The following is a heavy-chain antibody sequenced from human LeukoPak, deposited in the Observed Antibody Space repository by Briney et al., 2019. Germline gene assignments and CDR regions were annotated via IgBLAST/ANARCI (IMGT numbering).Heavy chain of an antibody. CDR1: GFTLRSYW. J-gene: IGHJ3*02. V-gene: IGHV3-7*01. Sequence: GGSLRLSCAASGFTLRSYWVNWVRQAPGKGPEWVANIKQDGSEKNYVDSVKGRFTIARDNAKNSLYLQMNSLRAEDTAVFYCARDSGYNAFDIWGQGTMVTVSS. D-gene: IGHD5-12*01. CDR3: ARDSGYNAFDI. CDR2: IKQDGSEK.